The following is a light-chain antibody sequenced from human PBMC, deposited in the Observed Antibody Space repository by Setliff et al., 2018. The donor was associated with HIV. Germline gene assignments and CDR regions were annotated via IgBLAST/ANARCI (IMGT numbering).Light chain of an antibody. V-gene: IGLV7-43*01. Sequence: QTVVTQEPSLTVSPGGTVTLTCASSTGAVTSVNYPNWFQQKPGQAPRALIYSTNNKQSWTPARFSGSLLGGKAALTLSGVQPEDEAEYYCLLYYNGAWVFGGGTK. CDR3: LLYYNGAWV. J-gene: IGLJ3*02. CDR1: TGAVTSVNY. CDR2: STN.